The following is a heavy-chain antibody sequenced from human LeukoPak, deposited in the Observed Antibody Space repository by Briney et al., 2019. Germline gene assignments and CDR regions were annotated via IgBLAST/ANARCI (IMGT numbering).Heavy chain of an antibody. V-gene: IGHV4-59*01. CDR2: IYYSGST. Sequence: PSETLSLTCTVSGGSISSYYWSWIRQPPGKGLEWIGYIYYSGSTNYNPSLKSRVTISVDTSKNQFSLKLSSVTAADTAVYYCARETDGRYYFDYWGQGTLVTVSS. D-gene: IGHD5-24*01. CDR1: GGSISSYY. CDR3: ARETDGRYYFDY. J-gene: IGHJ4*02.